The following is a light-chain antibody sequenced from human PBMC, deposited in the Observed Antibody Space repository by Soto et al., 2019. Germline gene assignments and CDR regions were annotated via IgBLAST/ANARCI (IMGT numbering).Light chain of an antibody. V-gene: IGKV1-5*01. J-gene: IGKJ5*01. CDR1: QSISSW. CDR3: QQFNSL. CDR2: DAS. Sequence: DIQMTQSPSTLSASVGDRVTITCRASQSISSWLAWYQQKPGAPPRLLIYDASILQRGVPSRFSGSGSGTHFILTISNLQPEDFATYYCQQFNSLFGQGTRLEI.